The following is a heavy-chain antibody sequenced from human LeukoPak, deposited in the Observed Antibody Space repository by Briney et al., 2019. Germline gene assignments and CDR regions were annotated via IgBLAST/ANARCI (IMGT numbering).Heavy chain of an antibody. D-gene: IGHD3-16*02. J-gene: IGHJ4*02. CDR3: ARGIRLGELSLEPYFDY. CDR1: GGSISSGGSY. V-gene: IGHV4-31*03. Sequence: SETLSLTCTVSGGSISSGGSYWSWIRQHPGTGLEWIGYIYYSGSTYYNPSLKSRVTISVDTSKNQFSLKLSSVTAADTAVYYCARGIRLGELSLEPYFDYWGQGTLVTVSS. CDR2: IYYSGST.